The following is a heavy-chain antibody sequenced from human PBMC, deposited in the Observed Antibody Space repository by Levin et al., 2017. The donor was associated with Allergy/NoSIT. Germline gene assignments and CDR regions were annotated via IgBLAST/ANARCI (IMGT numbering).Heavy chain of an antibody. CDR3: ARHTNQGGWGLRYFDWLIDY. D-gene: IGHD3-9*01. J-gene: IGHJ4*02. CDR2: IYYSGST. CDR1: GGSISSSRYY. V-gene: IGHV4-39*01. Sequence: SCTVSGGSISSSRYYWGWIRQPPGKGLEWIGSIYYSGSTYYNPSLKSRVTISVDTSKNQFSLKLSSVTAADTAVYYCARHTNQGGWGLRYFDWLIDYWGQGTLVTVSS.